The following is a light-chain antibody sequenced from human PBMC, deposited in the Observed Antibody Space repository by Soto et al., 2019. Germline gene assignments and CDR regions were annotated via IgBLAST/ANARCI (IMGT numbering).Light chain of an antibody. CDR1: QSVSSN. CDR2: GAS. J-gene: IGKJ1*01. Sequence: EIVMTQSPATLSVSPGERATLSCRASQSVSSNLAWYQQKPGQAPRLLIHGASTRATGIPARFSGSGSGTEFTLTISSLQSEDFAVYYCQHQNTFGQGTKVEIK. V-gene: IGKV3-15*01. CDR3: QHQNT.